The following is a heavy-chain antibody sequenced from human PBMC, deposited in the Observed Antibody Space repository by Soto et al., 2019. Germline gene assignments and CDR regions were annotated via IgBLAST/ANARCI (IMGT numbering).Heavy chain of an antibody. Sequence: SETLSLTCTVSGGSISSSSYYWGWIRQPPGKGLEWIGSIYYSGSTYYNPSLKSRVTISVDTSKNQFSLKLSSVTAADTAVYYCARQQLDENYYYYYMDVWGKGTTVTVSS. D-gene: IGHD6-13*01. CDR3: ARQQLDENYYYYYMDV. CDR2: IYYSGST. CDR1: GGSISSSSYY. J-gene: IGHJ6*03. V-gene: IGHV4-39*01.